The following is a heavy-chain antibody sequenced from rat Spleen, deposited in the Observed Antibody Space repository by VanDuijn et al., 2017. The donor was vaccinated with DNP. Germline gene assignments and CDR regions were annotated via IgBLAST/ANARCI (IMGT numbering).Heavy chain of an antibody. V-gene: IGHV5-27*01. CDR1: GFTFSNYG. J-gene: IGHJ2*01. D-gene: IGHD1-11*01. Sequence: EVQLVESGGGLVQPGRSLKLSCAASGFTFSNYGMAWVRQAPTKGLEWVASITNSGGSTYYRDSVKGRFTISRDNAKSTLYLQMDSLRSEDTATYYCTTLPATGPYYFDYWGQGVMVTVSS. CDR2: ITNSGGST. CDR3: TTLPATGPYYFDY.